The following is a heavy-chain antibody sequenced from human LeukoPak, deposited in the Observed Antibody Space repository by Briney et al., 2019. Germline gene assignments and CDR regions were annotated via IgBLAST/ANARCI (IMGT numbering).Heavy chain of an antibody. V-gene: IGHV3-7*01. Sequence: GGSLRLSCAASGFTFSRYWMSWVRQAPGKGLEWVANIKQDGSEKHYVDSVKGRFTFSRDNAKNSLYLQMNSLIAEDTAVYYCAKDLWASYYFDYWGQGTLVTVSS. D-gene: IGHD3-16*01. CDR2: IKQDGSEK. CDR3: AKDLWASYYFDY. J-gene: IGHJ4*02. CDR1: GFTFSRYW.